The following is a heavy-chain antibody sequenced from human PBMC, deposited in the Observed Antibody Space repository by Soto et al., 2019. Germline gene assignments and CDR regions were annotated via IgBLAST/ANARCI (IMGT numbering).Heavy chain of an antibody. D-gene: IGHD5-12*01. Sequence: HPGGSLRLSCAASGFTFRRFGMHWVRQAPGKGLEWVALISYNADYKYYADSVKGRFTISRDNSMNTLTLQMNSLTTEDTAVYYCVKDHSGYVTELVFESWGQGTRVTVSS. J-gene: IGHJ4*02. CDR2: ISYNADYK. CDR1: GFTFRRFG. V-gene: IGHV3-30*18. CDR3: VKDHSGYVTELVFES.